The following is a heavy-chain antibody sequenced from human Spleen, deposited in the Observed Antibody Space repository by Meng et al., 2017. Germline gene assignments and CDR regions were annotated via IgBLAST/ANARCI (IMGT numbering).Heavy chain of an antibody. CDR3: ARDVGRGDLTPYYFDY. V-gene: IGHV3-48*03. D-gene: IGHD2-21*02. CDR2: VSGSGYTI. Sequence: LSLTCAASGFTFSSYEMNWVRQAPGKGLEWVSYVSGSGYTIYYADSVKGRFTISRDNAKNSLYLQMNSLRVEDTAVYYCARDVGRGDLTPYYFDYWGQGTLVTVSS. CDR1: GFTFSSYE. J-gene: IGHJ4*02.